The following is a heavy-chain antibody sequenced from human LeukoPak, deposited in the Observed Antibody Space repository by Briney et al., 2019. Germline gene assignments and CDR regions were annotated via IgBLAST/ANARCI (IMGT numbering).Heavy chain of an antibody. CDR3: ARGWQRSFDY. CDR2: IRRSIRYI. V-gene: IGHV3-21*01. CDR1: VFSLNNYN. Sequence: GGSLRLSRAPSVFSLNNYNMNWVRQAPRKGLEWVSSIRRSIRYIEYAHSVKRRFTSPRDNARNALYVQMSSLRAEVTAGYYCARGWQRSFDYWGQGTLVTVSS. D-gene: IGHD5-24*01. J-gene: IGHJ4*02.